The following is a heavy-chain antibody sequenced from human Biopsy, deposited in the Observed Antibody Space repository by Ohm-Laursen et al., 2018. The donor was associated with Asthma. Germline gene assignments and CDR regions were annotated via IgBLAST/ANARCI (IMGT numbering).Heavy chain of an antibody. D-gene: IGHD4-17*01. Sequence: GPSVKVSCKISGYSLTDLSMHWVRQAPGQGLEWMGGHDHEEGGTVNARRFQGRVTMTEDTSTVTAYMELSSLSSDDTAVYYCASDFPKDYVRYNFQFWGQGTLVTVSS. V-gene: IGHV1-24*01. CDR3: ASDFPKDYVRYNFQF. CDR2: HDHEEGGT. CDR1: GYSLTDLS. J-gene: IGHJ4*02.